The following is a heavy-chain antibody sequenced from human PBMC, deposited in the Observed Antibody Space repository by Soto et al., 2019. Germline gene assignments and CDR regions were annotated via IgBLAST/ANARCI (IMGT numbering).Heavy chain of an antibody. D-gene: IGHD3-3*01. J-gene: IGHJ6*02. V-gene: IGHV4-34*01. CDR2: INHSGST. CDR3: ARGPYYDFWSGYPSNHYYYYGMDV. Sequence: QVQLQQWGAGLLKPSETLSLTCAVYGGSFSGYYWSWIRQPPGKGLEWIGEINHSGSTNYNPSLKSRVTISVDTSKNQLSLQLSSVTAADTAVYYCARGPYYDFWSGYPSNHYYYYGMDVWGQGTTVTVSS. CDR1: GGSFSGYY.